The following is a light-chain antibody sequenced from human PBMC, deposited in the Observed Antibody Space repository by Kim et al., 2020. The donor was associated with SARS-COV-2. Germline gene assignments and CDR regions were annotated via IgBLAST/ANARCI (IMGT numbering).Light chain of an antibody. CDR3: QQSGSSPRT. J-gene: IGKJ1*01. Sequence: STGKRVTLSCRASHNVNNNLLAWHQQKPGQAPRLLIYGASNRAAGIPDRFSGSGSGTDFTLTISRLEPEDFAVYYCQQSGSSPRTFGPGTKVDIK. V-gene: IGKV3-20*01. CDR2: GAS. CDR1: HNVNNNL.